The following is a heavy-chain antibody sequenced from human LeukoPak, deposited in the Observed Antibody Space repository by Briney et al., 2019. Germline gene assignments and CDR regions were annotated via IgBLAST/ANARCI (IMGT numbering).Heavy chain of an antibody. V-gene: IGHV4-59*01. CDR1: GGSLSSYS. Sequence: SETLSLTCTVPGGSLSSYSWNWIRQSPGKGLEWIGRVYHSGSINYNPSLKSRVTISVDTSKNQFSLNLSSVTAADTAVYYCVSSYGGYVLDYWGQGTLVIVSS. J-gene: IGHJ4*02. CDR2: VYHSGSI. CDR3: VSSYGGYVLDY. D-gene: IGHD5-12*01.